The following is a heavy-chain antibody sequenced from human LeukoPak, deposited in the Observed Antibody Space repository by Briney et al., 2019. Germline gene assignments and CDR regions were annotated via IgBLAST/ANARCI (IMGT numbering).Heavy chain of an antibody. V-gene: IGHV4-38-2*02. Sequence: PSETLSLTCAVSGYSISSGYYWGWIRQPPGKGLEWIGSIYHSGSTYYNPSLKSRVTISVDTSKNQFSLKLSSVTAEDTAVYYCARDEGYCSGGSCYRSAFDIWGQGTMVTVSS. CDR2: IYHSGST. J-gene: IGHJ3*02. CDR1: GYSISSGYY. CDR3: ARDEGYCSGGSCYRSAFDI. D-gene: IGHD2-15*01.